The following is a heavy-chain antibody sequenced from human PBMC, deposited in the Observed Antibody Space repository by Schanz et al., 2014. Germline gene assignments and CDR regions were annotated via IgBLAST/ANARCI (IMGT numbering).Heavy chain of an antibody. CDR2: MYINSGST. D-gene: IGHD5-12*01. CDR3: ARDGGRDGYNLAFDV. J-gene: IGHJ3*01. CDR1: GFTVNTNY. Sequence: EVQLVESGGGLIQPGGSLRLSCAVSGFTVNTNYMSWVRQAPGKGLEWISSMYINSGSTQYADSVKGRFIISRDSSTNTLFIQMTSLKADDTDVYFCARDGGRDGYNLAFDVWGQGTLVTVSS. V-gene: IGHV3-53*01.